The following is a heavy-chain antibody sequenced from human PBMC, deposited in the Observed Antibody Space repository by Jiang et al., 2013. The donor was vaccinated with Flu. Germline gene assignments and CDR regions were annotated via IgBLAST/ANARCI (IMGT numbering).Heavy chain of an antibody. V-gene: IGHV3-53*01. CDR3: ARAPKYSYGNHFDY. Sequence: VQLLESGGGLIQPGGSLRLSCAASGFSVSSNYMSWVRQAPGKGLEWVSVIYSGGYTNYADSVKGRFTISRDNSNNTLYLLMNSLRAEDTAVYFCARAPKYSYGNHFDYWGQGTLVTVSS. J-gene: IGHJ4*02. D-gene: IGHD5-18*01. CDR2: IYSGGYT. CDR1: GFSVSSNY.